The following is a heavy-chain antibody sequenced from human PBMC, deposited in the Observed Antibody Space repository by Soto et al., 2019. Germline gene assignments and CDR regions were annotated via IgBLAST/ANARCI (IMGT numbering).Heavy chain of an antibody. D-gene: IGHD6-19*01. J-gene: IGHJ4*02. CDR1: GGSISSYY. CDR2: IYYSGST. Sequence: SETLSLTCTVPGGSISSYYWTWIRQPPGKGLEWIGYIYYSGSTTYSPSLKSRVTISVDTSKNQFSLKLSSVTTADTAVYYCARINSAWFKYFDYWGQGTLVTVSS. CDR3: ARINSAWFKYFDY. V-gene: IGHV4-59*01.